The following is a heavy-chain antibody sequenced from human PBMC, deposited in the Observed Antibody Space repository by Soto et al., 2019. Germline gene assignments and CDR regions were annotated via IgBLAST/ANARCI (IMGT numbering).Heavy chain of an antibody. D-gene: IGHD3-10*01. CDR3: ARERGASRDSYYGMDV. J-gene: IGHJ6*02. CDR1: GGSISSGGYY. Sequence: QVQLQESGPGLVKPSQTLSLTCTVSGGSISSGGYYWSWIRQHPGKGLEWLGYIYYSGSPYYNPSLKSRVTISVDTSKTQFALKLSSVTAADTAVYYCARERGASRDSYYGMDVWGQGTTVTVSS. CDR2: IYYSGSP. V-gene: IGHV4-31*03.